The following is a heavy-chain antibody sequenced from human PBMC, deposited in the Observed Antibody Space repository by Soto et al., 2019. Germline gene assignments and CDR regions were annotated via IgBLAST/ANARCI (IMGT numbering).Heavy chain of an antibody. CDR2: VYFSGNT. CDR3: GSVRPSGYVLS. J-gene: IGHJ5*02. CDR1: GGYISSGDYY. D-gene: IGHD6-25*01. V-gene: IGHV4-61*08. Sequence: SETLSLTCTVSGGYISSGDYYWTWIRQSPGKGLEWIGYVYFSGNTNYNPSLKSRVTISIDTSKNQFSLRLASVTAADTAFYYCGSVRPSGYVLSWGQGTLVTVSS.